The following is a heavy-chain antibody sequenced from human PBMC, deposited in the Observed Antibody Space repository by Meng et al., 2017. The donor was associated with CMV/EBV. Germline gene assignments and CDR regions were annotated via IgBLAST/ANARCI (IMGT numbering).Heavy chain of an antibody. CDR1: GGTFSSYT. Sequence: SVKVSCKASGGTFSSYTISWVRQAPGQGLEWMGRIIPILGIANYAQKLQGRVTITADKSTSTAYMELSSLRSEDTAVYYCASYTEAIVVVPAAPDDYGMDVWGQGTTVTVSS. D-gene: IGHD2-2*01. CDR2: IIPILGIA. J-gene: IGHJ6*02. V-gene: IGHV1-69*02. CDR3: ASYTEAIVVVPAAPDDYGMDV.